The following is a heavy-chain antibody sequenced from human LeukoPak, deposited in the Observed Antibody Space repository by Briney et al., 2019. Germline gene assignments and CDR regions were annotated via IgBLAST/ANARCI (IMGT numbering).Heavy chain of an antibody. D-gene: IGHD1-7*01. CDR1: GGSISSSSYY. Sequence: SETLSLTCTVSGGSISSSSYYWGWIRQPPGKGLEWIGNIYYDTSTYYNPSLKSRVTISVDTSKNQFSLKLNSVTAADTAVYYCARTGRTLLNYDFDYWGQGTLVTVSS. CDR3: ARTGRTLLNYDFDY. V-gene: IGHV4-39*07. J-gene: IGHJ4*02. CDR2: IYYDTST.